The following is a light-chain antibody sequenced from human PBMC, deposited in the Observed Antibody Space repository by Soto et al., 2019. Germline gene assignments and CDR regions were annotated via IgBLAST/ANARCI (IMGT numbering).Light chain of an antibody. Sequence: EIVMTQSPATLSVSPGERATLSCRASQSVSSKLAWYQQRPGQAPRLLIYDASTRATGIPARLSGSGSGTEFTLTISSLQSEDFEVYYCQQYDNWPLTFGGGAKVEIK. V-gene: IGKV3-15*01. CDR1: QSVSSK. CDR3: QQYDNWPLT. CDR2: DAS. J-gene: IGKJ4*01.